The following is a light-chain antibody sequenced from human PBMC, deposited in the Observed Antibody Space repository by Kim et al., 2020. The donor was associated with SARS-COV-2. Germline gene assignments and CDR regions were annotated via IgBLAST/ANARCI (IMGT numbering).Light chain of an antibody. V-gene: IGLV2-23*01. Sequence: QSALTQPASVSGSPGQSITISCTGLSTDVGTYNFVSWYQQYPGKVPKLIIYEDSKRPSGLSNHFSGSRSGSTASLTISGLQADDEADYYCCSNAGNVLFGGGTKVTVL. CDR3: CSNAGNVL. CDR1: STDVGTYNF. J-gene: IGLJ2*01. CDR2: EDS.